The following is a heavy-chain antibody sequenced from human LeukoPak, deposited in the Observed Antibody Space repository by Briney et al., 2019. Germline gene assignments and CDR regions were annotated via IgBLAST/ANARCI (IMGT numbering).Heavy chain of an antibody. CDR2: VNADGGNT. Sequence: RGGSLRLSCAASGFTFDNYRMSWVRQAPGKGLEWVSTVNADGGNTYYADSVKGRFTISRDNSKSTLILQMNSLRVEDTALYYCTKRVKYGGTWDHFADWGQGTLVTVSS. CDR3: TKRVKYGGTWDHFAD. V-gene: IGHV3-23*01. CDR1: GFTFDNYR. J-gene: IGHJ4*02. D-gene: IGHD1-26*01.